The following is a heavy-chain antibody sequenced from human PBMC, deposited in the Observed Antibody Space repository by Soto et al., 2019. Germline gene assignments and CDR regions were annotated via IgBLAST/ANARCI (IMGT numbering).Heavy chain of an antibody. Sequence: SGGSLRLSCAASEFTFTNAWMNWVRQAPGKGLEWVGRIKSKADGGTTDYAAPVKGRFTISRDESQNTLYLQMNSLKTEDTAVYYCTSLYYGHWGQGTLVTVS. CDR3: TSLYYGH. CDR1: EFTFTNAW. J-gene: IGHJ4*02. V-gene: IGHV3-15*07. D-gene: IGHD3-16*02. CDR2: IKSKADGGTT.